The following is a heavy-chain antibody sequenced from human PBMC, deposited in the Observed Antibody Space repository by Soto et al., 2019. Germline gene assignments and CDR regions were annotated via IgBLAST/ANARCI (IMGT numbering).Heavy chain of an antibody. J-gene: IGHJ6*03. CDR2: INDSGNI. Sequence: QVQLQQWGAGLLKPSETLSLTCAVDGGSFSGYQWTWIRQTPGKGLEWIGEINDSGNINYNPSLKSRVTILVDTAKKQISLTLSSVTAADTAVYYCARGLILWFGELSRRGGYYYYMDVWAKGTSVTVSS. D-gene: IGHD3-10*01. V-gene: IGHV4-34*01. CDR1: GGSFSGYQ. CDR3: ARGLILWFGELSRRGGYYYYMDV.